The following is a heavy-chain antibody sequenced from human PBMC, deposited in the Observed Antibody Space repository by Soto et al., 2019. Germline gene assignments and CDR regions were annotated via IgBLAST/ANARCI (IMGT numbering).Heavy chain of an antibody. CDR2: ISSDSRTI. D-gene: IGHD1-26*01. Sequence: GGSLRLSCAASEFIFSSYSMNWVRQAPGKGLEWVSYISSDSRTIYYADSVKGRFTISRVNDKNSLYLQMNSLRAEDTAVYYCVKSVGSPIFGWFDPWGQGTLVSVSS. V-gene: IGHV3-48*01. J-gene: IGHJ5*02. CDR1: EFIFSSYS. CDR3: VKSVGSPIFGWFDP.